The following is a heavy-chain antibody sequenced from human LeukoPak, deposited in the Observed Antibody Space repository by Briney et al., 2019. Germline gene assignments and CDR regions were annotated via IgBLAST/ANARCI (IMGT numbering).Heavy chain of an antibody. CDR2: IYSGGST. J-gene: IGHJ6*02. CDR1: GFTVSSNY. Sequence: GGSLRLSCAASGFTVSSNYMSWVRQAPGKGLEWVSVIYSGGSTYYADCVKGRFTISRDNSKNTLYLQMKSLRAGDTAVYYCARSNPEYSYGQAYYGMDVWGQGTTVTVSS. V-gene: IGHV3-53*01. D-gene: IGHD5-18*01. CDR3: ARSNPEYSYGQAYYGMDV.